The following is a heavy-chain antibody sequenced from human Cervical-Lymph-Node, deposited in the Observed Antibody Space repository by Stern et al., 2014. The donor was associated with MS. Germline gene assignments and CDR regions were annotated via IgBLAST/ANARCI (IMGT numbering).Heavy chain of an antibody. CDR1: GDSLSRFA. CDR3: ASSYTGWDNPYHFYGMDV. D-gene: IGHD1-14*01. V-gene: IGHV1-69*01. Sequence: VQLVESGAEVKKPGSSVKVSCKASGDSLSRFAISWVRQAPGQGLEWIGGIIPISGKANYAQKFQDRVKLIADESTSTAYMELSSLKSEDAAVYYCASSYTGWDNPYHFYGMDVWGQGTTVTVSS. J-gene: IGHJ6*02. CDR2: IIPISGKA.